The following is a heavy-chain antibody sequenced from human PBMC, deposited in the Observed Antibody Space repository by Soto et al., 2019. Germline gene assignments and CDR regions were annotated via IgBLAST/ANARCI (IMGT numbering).Heavy chain of an antibody. D-gene: IGHD5-12*01. J-gene: IGHJ5*02. V-gene: IGHV1-2*02. CDR2: INPNSGGT. CDR3: ARAGTVEMATTDNWFDP. CDR1: GYTFTGYY. Sequence: QVRLVQSGAEVKKPGASVKVSCKASGYTFTGYYMHWVRQAPGQGLEWMGWINPNSGGTNYAQKFQGRVTMTRDTSISTAYMELRRQRSDDTAVYYCARAGTVEMATTDNWFDPWGQGTLVTVSS.